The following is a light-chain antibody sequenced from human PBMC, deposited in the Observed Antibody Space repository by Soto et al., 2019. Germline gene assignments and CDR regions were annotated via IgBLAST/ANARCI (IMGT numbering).Light chain of an antibody. V-gene: IGKV3-15*01. J-gene: IGKJ4*01. CDR2: SAS. CDR1: QSVSTN. CDR3: QQYKNWPPLT. Sequence: EIVMTQSPATLSLSPGERATFSCRASQSVSTNLVWYQQKPGQAPRLLIYSASTRATGIPARFSGSGSGTEFTLTISSLQSEDFAVYYCQQYKNWPPLTFGGGTKVEI.